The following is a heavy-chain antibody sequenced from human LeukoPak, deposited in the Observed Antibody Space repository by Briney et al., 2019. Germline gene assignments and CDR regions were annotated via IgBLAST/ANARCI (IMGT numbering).Heavy chain of an antibody. V-gene: IGHV4-59*01. D-gene: IGHD6-13*01. J-gene: IGHJ5*02. CDR1: GGSISSYY. CDR3: ARGVNWIDP. Sequence: SETLSLTCTVSGGSISSYYWSWIRRPPGKGLEWIGYISYSGTTNYNPSLKSRVTISIDTSKNQFSLKLSSVTAADTAVYYCARGVNWIDPWGQGTLVTVSS. CDR2: ISYSGTT.